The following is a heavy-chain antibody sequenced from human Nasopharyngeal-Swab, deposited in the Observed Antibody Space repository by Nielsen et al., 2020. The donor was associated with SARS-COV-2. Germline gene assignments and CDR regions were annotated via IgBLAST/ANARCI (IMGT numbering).Heavy chain of an antibody. V-gene: IGHV4-34*01. CDR3: ARAGSVCGYSYGYDGYYYGMDV. J-gene: IGHJ6*02. CDR2: INHSGST. D-gene: IGHD5-18*01. Sequence: WIRQPPGKGLEWIGEINHSGSTNYNPSLKSRVTISVDTSKNQFSLKLSSVTAADTAVYYCARAGSVCGYSYGYDGYYYGMDVWGQGTTVTVSS.